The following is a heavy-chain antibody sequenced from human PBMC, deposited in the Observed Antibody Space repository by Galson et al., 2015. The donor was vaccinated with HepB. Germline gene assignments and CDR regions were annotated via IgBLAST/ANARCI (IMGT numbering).Heavy chain of an antibody. J-gene: IGHJ4*02. V-gene: IGHV3-23*01. D-gene: IGHD6-13*01. Sequence: LRLSCAASGFTFSSYAMSWVRQAPGKGLEWVSAISGSGGSTYYADSVKGRFTISRDNSKNTLHLQMNSLRAEDTAVYYCAKDKTGAAAGHFDCWGQGALVTVSS. CDR1: GFTFSSYA. CDR2: ISGSGGST. CDR3: AKDKTGAAAGHFDC.